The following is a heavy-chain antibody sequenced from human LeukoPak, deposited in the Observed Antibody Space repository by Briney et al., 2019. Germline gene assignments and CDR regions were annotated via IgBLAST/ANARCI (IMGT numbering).Heavy chain of an antibody. V-gene: IGHV4-30-4*01. Sequence: SETLSLTCTVSGGSISSGDYYWSWIRQPPGKGLERIGYIYYSGSTYYNPSLKSRVTISVDTSKNQFSLKLSSVTAADTAVYYCARDPRGPTDFDYRGQGTLVTVSS. CDR2: IYYSGST. D-gene: IGHD4-11*01. CDR3: ARDPRGPTDFDY. CDR1: GGSISSGDYY. J-gene: IGHJ4*02.